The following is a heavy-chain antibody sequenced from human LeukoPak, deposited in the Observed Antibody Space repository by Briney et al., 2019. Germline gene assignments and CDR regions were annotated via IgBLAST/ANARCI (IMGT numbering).Heavy chain of an antibody. Sequence: SETLSLTCAVYGGSFSGYYWSWIRQPPGKGLEWIGEINHSGSTNYNPSLKSRFTISVDTSKNQFSLKLSSVTAADTAVYYCASHNYYYGSGSLDYWGQGTLVTVSS. J-gene: IGHJ4*02. V-gene: IGHV4-34*01. CDR2: INHSGST. CDR3: ASHNYYYGSGSLDY. CDR1: GGSFSGYY. D-gene: IGHD3-10*01.